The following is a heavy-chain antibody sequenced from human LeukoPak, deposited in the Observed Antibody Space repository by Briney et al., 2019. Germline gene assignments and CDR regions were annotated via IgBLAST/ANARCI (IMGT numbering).Heavy chain of an antibody. CDR2: INWNGGRI. CDR1: GFTFTDFG. D-gene: IGHD4-17*01. J-gene: IGHJ4*02. Sequence: PGGSLRLSCGTSGFTFTDFGISWVRQGPGKGLEWISSINWNGGRIGYADSVKGRFTVSRDNAKNSFYLQMNSLRAEDTAFYYCTRDYGDYPYRYFFDYWGQGNLVTVSS. V-gene: IGHV3-20*04. CDR3: TRDYGDYPYRYFFDY.